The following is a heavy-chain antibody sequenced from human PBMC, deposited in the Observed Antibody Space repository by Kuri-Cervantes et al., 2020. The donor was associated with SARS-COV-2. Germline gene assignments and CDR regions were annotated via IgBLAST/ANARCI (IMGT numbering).Heavy chain of an antibody. CDR3: AKDVYSGSYCSYFDY. D-gene: IGHD1-26*01. V-gene: IGHV3-74*01. Sequence: GESLKISCAASGFTFSSYWMHWVRQAPGKGLVWVSRINSDGSSTSYADSVKGRFTISRDNSKNTLYLQMNSLRAEDTAVYYCAKDVYSGSYCSYFDYWGQGTLVTVSS. J-gene: IGHJ4*02. CDR2: INSDGSST. CDR1: GFTFSSYW.